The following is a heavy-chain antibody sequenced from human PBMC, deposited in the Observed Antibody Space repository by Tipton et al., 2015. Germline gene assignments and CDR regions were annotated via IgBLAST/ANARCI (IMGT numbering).Heavy chain of an antibody. J-gene: IGHJ4*02. CDR1: GGPVSSVNYC. V-gene: IGHV4-61*01. Sequence: TLSLTCTVSGGPVSSVNYCWSWIRQPPGKGLEWIGYVYSSGSTNYNPSLKSRVTISVDTSKNQFSLKLSSVTAADTAVYYCARDRLGPGGFDYWGQGTLVTVSS. CDR3: ARDRLGPGGFDY. CDR2: VYSSGST. D-gene: IGHD3-16*01.